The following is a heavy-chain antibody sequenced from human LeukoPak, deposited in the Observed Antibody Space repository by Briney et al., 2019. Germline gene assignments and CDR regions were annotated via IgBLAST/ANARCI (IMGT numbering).Heavy chain of an antibody. Sequence: SETLSLTCAVYGGSFSTYYWSWIRQPPGKGLEGIGEINHSGSTNYNPSLKSRVSISVDTSKNQFSLKLSSVTAADTAVYYCARDCSGGTCHNWFDPWGQGTLVTVSS. CDR3: ARDCSGGTCHNWFDP. V-gene: IGHV4-34*01. CDR2: INHSGST. J-gene: IGHJ5*02. D-gene: IGHD2-15*01. CDR1: GGSFSTYY.